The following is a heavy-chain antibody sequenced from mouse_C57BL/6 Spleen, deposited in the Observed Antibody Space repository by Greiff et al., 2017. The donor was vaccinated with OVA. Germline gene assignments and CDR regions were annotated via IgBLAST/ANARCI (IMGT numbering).Heavy chain of an antibody. CDR2: IHPNSGST. J-gene: IGHJ4*01. D-gene: IGHD1-1*01. CDR1: GYTFTSYW. CDR3: ARYGSSYFAMDY. Sequence: QVQLQQPGAELVKPGASVKLSCKASGYTFTSYWMHWVKQRPGQGLEWIGMIHPNSGSTNYNEKFKSKATLTVDESSSTAYMQLSSLTSEDSAVYYCARYGSSYFAMDYWGQGTSVTVSS. V-gene: IGHV1-64*01.